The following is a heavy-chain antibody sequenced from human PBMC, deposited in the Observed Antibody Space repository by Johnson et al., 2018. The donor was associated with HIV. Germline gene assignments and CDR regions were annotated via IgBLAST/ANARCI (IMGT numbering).Heavy chain of an antibody. CDR3: AKDLSAYYYDSSGISQDAFDI. CDR1: GFTFDDYA. Sequence: VQLVESGGGVVQPGRSLRLSCAASGFTFDDYAMHWVRQAPGKGLEWVSGISWNSGSIGYEDSVKGRFTISRDNAQNSLYLQMNSLRAEDTALYYCAKDLSAYYYDSSGISQDAFDIWGQGTMVTVSS. CDR2: ISWNSGSI. D-gene: IGHD3-22*01. J-gene: IGHJ3*02. V-gene: IGHV3-9*01.